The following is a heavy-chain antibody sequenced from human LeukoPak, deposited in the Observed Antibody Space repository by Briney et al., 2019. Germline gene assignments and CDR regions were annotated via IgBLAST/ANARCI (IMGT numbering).Heavy chain of an antibody. D-gene: IGHD2-15*01. Sequence: PSETLSLTCVVSGGSVSGYYWGWIRQPPGRGLEWIGYVYYSGSTNYNPSFKSRITISVDTSRNQFSLQLSSVIAADTAVYYCARIHRYCSGGACYVLDNWGQGTLVAVSS. CDR3: ARIHRYCSGGACYVLDN. J-gene: IGHJ4*02. CDR2: VYYSGST. CDR1: GGSVSGYY. V-gene: IGHV4-59*02.